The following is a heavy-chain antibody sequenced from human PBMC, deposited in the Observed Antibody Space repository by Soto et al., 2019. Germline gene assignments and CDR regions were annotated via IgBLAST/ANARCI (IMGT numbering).Heavy chain of an antibody. Sequence: QVQLVESGGGVVQPGRSLRLSCAASGFTFSSYGMHWVRQAPGKGLEWVAVIWYDGSNKYYADSVKGRFTISRDNSKNRRYRQMNSLRAEDTAVYYCARGDGRYYFDYWGQGTLVTVSS. CDR3: ARGDGRYYFDY. J-gene: IGHJ4*02. CDR1: GFTFSSYG. CDR2: IWYDGSNK. V-gene: IGHV3-33*01.